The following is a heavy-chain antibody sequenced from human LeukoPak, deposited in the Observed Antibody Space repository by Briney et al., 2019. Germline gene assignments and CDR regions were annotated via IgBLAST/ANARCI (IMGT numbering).Heavy chain of an antibody. CDR1: GHSFTSYG. D-gene: IGHD3-9*01. Sequence: GASVKVSCKASGHSFTSYGIRWVRQAPGQGLEWMGWFSAYNGNTNYAQKLQGRVTMTTDTSTSTAYMELRSLRSDDTAVYYCARVIGLRYFDWLPRPLAYWGQGTLVTVSS. V-gene: IGHV1-18*01. J-gene: IGHJ4*02. CDR3: ARVIGLRYFDWLPRPLAY. CDR2: FSAYNGNT.